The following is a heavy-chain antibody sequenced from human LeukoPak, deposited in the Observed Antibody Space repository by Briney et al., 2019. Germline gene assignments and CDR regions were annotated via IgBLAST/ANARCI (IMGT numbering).Heavy chain of an antibody. J-gene: IGHJ4*02. V-gene: IGHV4-34*01. CDR3: ARYGEWGYFDY. CDR2: INHSGSI. D-gene: IGHD1-26*01. CDR1: GGSFSGYY. Sequence: SETLSLTCAVYGGSFSGYYWSWIRQPPGKGLEWIGEINHSGSINYNPSLKSRVTISVDTSKNQFSLKLSSVTAADTAVYYCARYGEWGYFDYWGQGTLVTVSS.